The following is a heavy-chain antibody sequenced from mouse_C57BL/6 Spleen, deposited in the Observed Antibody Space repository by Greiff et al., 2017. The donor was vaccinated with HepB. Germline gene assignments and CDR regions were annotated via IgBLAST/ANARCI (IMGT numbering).Heavy chain of an antibody. CDR2: IHPNSGST. CDR1: GYTFTSYW. V-gene: IGHV1-64*01. J-gene: IGHJ2*01. Sequence: VQLQQPGAELVKPGASVKLSCKASGYTFTSYWMHWVKQRPGQGLEWIGMIHPNSGSTNYNEKFKSKATLTVDKSSSTAYMQLSSLTSEDSAVYYCARSPFITTVVAHFDYWGQGTTLTVSS. CDR3: ARSPFITTVVAHFDY. D-gene: IGHD1-1*01.